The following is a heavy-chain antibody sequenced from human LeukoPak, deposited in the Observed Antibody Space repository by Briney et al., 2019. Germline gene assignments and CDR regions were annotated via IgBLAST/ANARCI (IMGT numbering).Heavy chain of an antibody. CDR1: GYTFTNYD. CDR3: ARGRRYSGYDSLGY. V-gene: IGHV1-8*03. Sequence: ASVKVPCKASGYTFTNYDINWVRQATGQGLEWMGWMNPNSGNTGYAQKFQGRVTITRNTSISTAYTELSSLRSEDTAVYYCARGRRYSGYDSLGYWGQGALVTVSS. CDR2: MNPNSGNT. D-gene: IGHD5-12*01. J-gene: IGHJ4*02.